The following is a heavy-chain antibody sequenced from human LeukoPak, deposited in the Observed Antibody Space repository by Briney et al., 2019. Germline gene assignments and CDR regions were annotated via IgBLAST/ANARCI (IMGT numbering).Heavy chain of an antibody. CDR3: ARWSSDWENNYFDP. CDR2: IYYSGST. D-gene: IGHD6-19*01. J-gene: IGHJ5*02. CDR1: GGSISSYY. Sequence: PSETLSLTCTVSGGSISSYYWSWIRQPPGKGLEWIGYIYYSGSTNYNPSLKSRATISIDTSNNRFSLRLTSATAADAAVYYCARWSSDWENNYFDPWGQGILVTVSS. V-gene: IGHV4-59*12.